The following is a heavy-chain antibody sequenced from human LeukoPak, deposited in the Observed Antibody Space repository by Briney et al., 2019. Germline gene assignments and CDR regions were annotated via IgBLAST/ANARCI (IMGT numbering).Heavy chain of an antibody. D-gene: IGHD5-18*01. CDR3: ARDTAMAFDY. J-gene: IGHJ4*02. V-gene: IGHV3-48*03. Sequence: GGSLRLSCAASGFTFSSYEMNWVRQAPGKGLEWVSYISSSGSTIYYADSVKGRFTISGDNAKNSLYLQMDSLRAEDTAVYYCARDTAMAFDYWGQGTLVTVSS. CDR2: ISSSGSTI. CDR1: GFTFSSYE.